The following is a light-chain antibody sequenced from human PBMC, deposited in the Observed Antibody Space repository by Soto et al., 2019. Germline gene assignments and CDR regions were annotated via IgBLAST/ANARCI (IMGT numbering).Light chain of an antibody. V-gene: IGKV3-20*01. Sequence: EIVMTQSPGTLSLSPGERATLSCRASQSVSSSSLAWYQQKPGQAPRLLIYGASSRATGIPDRFSASGSGTDFTLTISRLEPEDFAVYYCQQYGGSSPTFGQGTKVDIK. J-gene: IGKJ1*01. CDR1: QSVSSSS. CDR3: QQYGGSSPT. CDR2: GAS.